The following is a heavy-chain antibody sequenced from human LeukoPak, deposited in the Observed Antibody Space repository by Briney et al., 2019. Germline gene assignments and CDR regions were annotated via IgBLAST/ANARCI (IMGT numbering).Heavy chain of an antibody. CDR1: GFTFDIYA. Sequence: GGSLRLSCAATGFTFDIYAMSWVRQAPGKGLEWVSGISGNGDSSYYADSVKGRFAISRDNSKYTLYLQMNSLRAEDTAVYYCAKGGVAVAGSGYYLDYWGQGTLVTVSS. CDR3: AKGGVAVAGSGYYLDY. V-gene: IGHV3-23*01. J-gene: IGHJ4*02. CDR2: ISGNGDSS. D-gene: IGHD6-19*01.